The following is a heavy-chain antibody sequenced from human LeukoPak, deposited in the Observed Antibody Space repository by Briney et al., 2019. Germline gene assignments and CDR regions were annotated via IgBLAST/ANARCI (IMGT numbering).Heavy chain of an antibody. CDR1: GFTFDDYA. J-gene: IGHJ4*02. CDR3: ARDAVGVGKPIDY. CDR2: ISWNSGSI. D-gene: IGHD1-26*01. Sequence: GGSLRLSCAASGFTFDDYAMHWVRQAPGKGLEWVSGISWNSGSIGYADSVKGRFTISRDNAKSTLYLQMSSLRDEDTALYYCARDAVGVGKPIDYWGQGTLVTVSS. V-gene: IGHV3-9*01.